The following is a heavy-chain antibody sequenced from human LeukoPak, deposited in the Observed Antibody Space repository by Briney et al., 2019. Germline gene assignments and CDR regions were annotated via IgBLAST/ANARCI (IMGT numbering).Heavy chain of an antibody. CDR3: ASNIMGLRGVFDY. D-gene: IGHD5-12*01. Sequence: ASVKVSCKASGYTFTGYYMHWARQAPGQGLEWMGWIDPNSGGTNYAQKFQGRVTMTRDTSISTAYMELSRLRSDDTAVYYCASNIMGLRGVFDYWGQGTLVTVSS. CDR2: IDPNSGGT. CDR1: GYTFTGYY. J-gene: IGHJ4*02. V-gene: IGHV1-2*02.